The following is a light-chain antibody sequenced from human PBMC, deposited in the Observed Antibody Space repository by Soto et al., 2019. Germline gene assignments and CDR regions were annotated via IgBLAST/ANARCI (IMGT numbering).Light chain of an antibody. CDR2: DNN. CDR1: SSNIGNNY. J-gene: IGLJ2*01. V-gene: IGLV1-51*01. CDR3: GTWDNSLSAVV. Sequence: QAVVTQPPSVSAAPGQKVTISCSGSSSNIGNNYVFWYQQLPGTAPKLLIYDNNKRPSGIPDRFSDSKSGTSATLGITGLQTGDEADYYCGTWDNSLSAVVFGGGTQLTVL.